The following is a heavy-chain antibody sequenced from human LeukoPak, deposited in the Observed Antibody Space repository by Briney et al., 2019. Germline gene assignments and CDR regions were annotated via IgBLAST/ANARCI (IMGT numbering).Heavy chain of an antibody. D-gene: IGHD3-16*01. CDR1: GYTFTSYY. Sequence: ASVKVSCKASGYTFTSYYMHWVRQAPGQGLEWMGIINPSGGSTSYAQKFQGRVTMTRDTSTSTVYMELSSLRSEDTAVYYCTTDYVGLEFKVMQDSTGTYPNAFDIWGQGTMVTVSS. CDR2: INPSGGST. CDR3: TTDYVGLEFKVMQDSTGTYPNAFDI. J-gene: IGHJ3*02. V-gene: IGHV1-46*01.